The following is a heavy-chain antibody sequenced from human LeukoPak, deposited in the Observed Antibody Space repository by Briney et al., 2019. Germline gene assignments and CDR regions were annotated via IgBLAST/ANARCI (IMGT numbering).Heavy chain of an antibody. CDR3: ARGRECSSTSCYMRGPYYYYYMDV. D-gene: IGHD2-2*02. J-gene: IGHJ6*03. V-gene: IGHV1-8*03. Sequence: ASVKVSCKASGYTFTSYDINWVRQATGQGLEWMGWMNPNSGNTGYAQKFQGRVTITRNTSISTAYMELSSLRSEDTAVYYCARGRECSSTSCYMRGPYYYYYMDVWGKGTTVTVSS. CDR1: GYTFTSYD. CDR2: MNPNSGNT.